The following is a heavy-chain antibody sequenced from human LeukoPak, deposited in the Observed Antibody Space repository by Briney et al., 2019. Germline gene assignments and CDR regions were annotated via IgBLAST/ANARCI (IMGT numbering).Heavy chain of an antibody. D-gene: IGHD2-2*01. CDR2: IDHSGSA. CDR3: ARVRTSSLLGYFYMDA. V-gene: IGHV4-34*01. J-gene: IGHJ6*03. Sequence: SETLSLTCAVYGGSFSGYYWSWVRQPPGKGLEWIGEIDHSGSANYNSSLKPRVTLSVDTSKKTFSLRLTSVTAADTAVYFCARVRTSSLLGYFYMDAWGKGATVTVPS. CDR1: GGSFSGYY.